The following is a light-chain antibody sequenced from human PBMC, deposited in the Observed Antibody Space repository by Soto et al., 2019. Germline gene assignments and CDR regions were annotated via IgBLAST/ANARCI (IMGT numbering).Light chain of an antibody. V-gene: IGLV2-14*01. CDR3: SSYTGSSTLYV. Sequence: QSVLTQPASVSGSPGQSITISCTGASSDVGGYNYVSWYQQHPGKAPKLMIYDVTNRPSGVSNRFSGYKSGNTASLTISGLQAEDEADYYCSSYTGSSTLYVFGTGTKLTVL. J-gene: IGLJ1*01. CDR1: SSDVGGYNY. CDR2: DVT.